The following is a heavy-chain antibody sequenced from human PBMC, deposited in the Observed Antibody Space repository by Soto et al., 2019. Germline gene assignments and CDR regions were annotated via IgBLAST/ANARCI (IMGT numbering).Heavy chain of an antibody. CDR3: ARCYCSVGSCFTCWHFDL. CDR2: ISVEKGDT. D-gene: IGHD2-15*01. V-gene: IGHV1-18*01. Sequence: QVQVVQSGAEVKKPGASVKVACKASGYTFSTFGMSWVRQAPGQGLEWMGWISVEKGDTNSAQKFQDRGTMTTDTSTGTAYMELRSLTSDDTAVYYCARCYCSVGSCFTCWHFDLWGRGTLVTVSS. J-gene: IGHJ2*01. CDR1: GYTFSTFG.